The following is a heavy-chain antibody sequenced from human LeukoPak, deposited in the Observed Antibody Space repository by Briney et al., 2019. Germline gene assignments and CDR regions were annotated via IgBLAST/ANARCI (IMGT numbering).Heavy chain of an antibody. Sequence: SETLSLTCTVSGGSISSSSYYWGWIRQPPGKGLEWIGSIYYSGSTYYNPSLKSRVTISVDTSKNQFSLKLSSVTAADTAVYYCASGATEDAFDIWGQGTMVTVSS. V-gene: IGHV4-39*01. CDR3: ASGATEDAFDI. CDR1: GGSISSSSYY. J-gene: IGHJ3*02. D-gene: IGHD1-26*01. CDR2: IYYSGST.